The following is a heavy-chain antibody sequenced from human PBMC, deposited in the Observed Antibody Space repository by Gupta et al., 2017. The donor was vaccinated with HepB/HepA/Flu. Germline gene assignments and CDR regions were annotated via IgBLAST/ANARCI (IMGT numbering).Heavy chain of an antibody. J-gene: IGHJ5*02. CDR3: ARGACTSILHCPHISSWFDP. CDR1: GYTFTGYY. CDR2: INPNSGGT. Sequence: QAQLVQSGAEVKKPGASVRFSCKASGYTFTGYYMHWVRQAPGQGLEWMGWINPNSGGTNYGQNFQGRVPMTRKTAISTAYMELSRLGSDDTAVYYCARGACTSILHCPHISSWFDPWGQGTLVTVSA. V-gene: IGHV1-2*02. D-gene: IGHD6-13*01.